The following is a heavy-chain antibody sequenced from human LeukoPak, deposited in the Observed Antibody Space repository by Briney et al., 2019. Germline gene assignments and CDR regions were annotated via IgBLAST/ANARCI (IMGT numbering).Heavy chain of an antibody. CDR2: IYHSGST. Sequence: SQTLSLTCTVSGGSISSGGYYWSWIRQPPGKGLEWIGYIYHSGSTYYNPSLKSRVTISVDRSKNQFSLKLSSVTAADTAVYYCARVALIVGATWLDYWGQGTLVTVSS. D-gene: IGHD1-26*01. CDR3: ARVALIVGATWLDY. CDR1: GGSISSGGYY. J-gene: IGHJ4*02. V-gene: IGHV4-30-2*01.